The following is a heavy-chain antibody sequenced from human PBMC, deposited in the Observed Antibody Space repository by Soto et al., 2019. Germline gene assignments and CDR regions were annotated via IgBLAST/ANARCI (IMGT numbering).Heavy chain of an antibody. V-gene: IGHV1-69*05. J-gene: IGHJ4*01. CDR3: ARDTNNFYDNSGYYYAGDY. CDR2: IIPRSGTS. Sequence: ASVKVSCKASGDTFSTSTITWVRQAPGQGLEWMGGIIPRSGTSNYAQKLQGRVTMTTDTSTSTAYMELRSLRSDDTVVYYCARDTNNFYDNSGYYYAGDYRGQRTPVTVSA. CDR1: GDTFSTST. D-gene: IGHD3-22*01.